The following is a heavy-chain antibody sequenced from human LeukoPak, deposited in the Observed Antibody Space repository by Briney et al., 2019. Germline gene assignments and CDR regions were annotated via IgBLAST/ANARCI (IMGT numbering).Heavy chain of an antibody. CDR3: GSSYYDFWSGYPNYYYMDV. Sequence: SETLSLTCTVSGGSISSYYWSWIRQPPGKGLEWIGYIYYSGSTNYNPSLKSRVTISVDTSKNQFSLKLSSVTAADTAVYYCGSSYYDFWSGYPNYYYMDVWGKGTTVTVSS. J-gene: IGHJ6*03. CDR2: IYYSGST. V-gene: IGHV4-59*08. CDR1: GGSISSYY. D-gene: IGHD3-3*01.